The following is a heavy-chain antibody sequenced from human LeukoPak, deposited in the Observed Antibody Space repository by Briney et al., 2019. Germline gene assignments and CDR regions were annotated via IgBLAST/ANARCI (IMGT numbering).Heavy chain of an antibody. CDR2: IYYSGST. CDR3: ARAMATYYFDY. Sequence: ASETLSLTCTVSGGSISSYYWSWIRQPPGKGLEWIGYIYYSGSTNYNPSLKSRVTISVDTSKNQFSLKLSSVTAADTAVYYCARAMATYYFDYWGQGTLSPSPQ. J-gene: IGHJ4*02. CDR1: GGSISSYY. V-gene: IGHV4-59*01. D-gene: IGHD3-10*01.